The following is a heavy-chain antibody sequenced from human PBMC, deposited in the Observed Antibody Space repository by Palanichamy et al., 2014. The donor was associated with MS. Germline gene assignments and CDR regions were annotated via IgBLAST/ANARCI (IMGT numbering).Heavy chain of an antibody. J-gene: IGHJ5*01. D-gene: IGHD2-15*01. CDR2: ISSSSSYI. CDR1: GFTFSSYS. CDR3: ARDKPVAATHPPFDS. V-gene: IGHV3-21*01. Sequence: EVQLVESGGGLVKPGGSLRLSCAASGFTFSSYSMNWVRQAPGKGLEWVSSISSSSSYIYYADSVKGRFTISRDNAKNSLYLQMNSLRAEDTAVYYCARDKPVAATHPPFDSWGQGTLVTVSS.